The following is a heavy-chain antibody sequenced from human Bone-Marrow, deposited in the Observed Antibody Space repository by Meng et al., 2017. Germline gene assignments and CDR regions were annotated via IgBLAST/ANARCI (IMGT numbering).Heavy chain of an antibody. CDR2: LGAHDGDT. CDR1: DYTFNGYG. Sequence: QVQPVQTGAEVKKPGASVKVSCKASDYTFNGYGVSWVRQAPGQGLEWMAWLGAHDGDTSHAPKFQGRVTVSADRPTATAYMELRSLRSDDTAVYYCARGTPGRSYSDYWGQGTLVTVSS. D-gene: IGHD3-10*01. V-gene: IGHV1-18*01. CDR3: ARGTPGRSYSDY. J-gene: IGHJ4*02.